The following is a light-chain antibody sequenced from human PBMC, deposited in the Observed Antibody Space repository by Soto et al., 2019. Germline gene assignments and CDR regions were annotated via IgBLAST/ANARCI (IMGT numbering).Light chain of an antibody. CDR1: SSDVGSYDR. CDR3: TSFKTSKTYV. CDR2: EVN. V-gene: IGLV2-18*02. Sequence: QSALTQPPSVSGSPGQSVTISCTGTSSDVGSYDRVSWYRQPPGTAPKLLIYEVNNRPSGVPDRFSGSKSGNTASLTISGLQAEDETDYYCTSFKTSKTYVFGTGTKVTVL. J-gene: IGLJ1*01.